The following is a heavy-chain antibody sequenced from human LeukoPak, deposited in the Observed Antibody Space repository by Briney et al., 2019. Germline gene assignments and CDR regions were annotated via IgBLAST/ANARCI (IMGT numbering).Heavy chain of an antibody. CDR1: GYAFTSYA. Sequence: ASVKVSCKASGYAFTSYAMNWVRQAPGQGLEWMGWINAGNGNTKYSQKFQGRVTITRDTSASTAYMELSSLRSEDTAVYYCARGPQWLPLDYWGQGTLVTVSS. D-gene: IGHD5-12*01. CDR2: INAGNGNT. CDR3: ARGPQWLPLDY. V-gene: IGHV1-3*01. J-gene: IGHJ4*02.